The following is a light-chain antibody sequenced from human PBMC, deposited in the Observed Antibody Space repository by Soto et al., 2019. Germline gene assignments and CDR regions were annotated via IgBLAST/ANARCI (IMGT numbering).Light chain of an antibody. J-gene: IGKJ1*01. CDR1: QSISSW. CDR3: EQYNINSEA. CDR2: QAS. V-gene: IGKV1-5*03. Sequence: DIQMTQSPSTLSASVGDRVTITCRASQSISSWLAWYQQKPGKAPKLLIYQASSLESGVPSRFSGGGSGTEFTLTISSLQPKEFATEYCEQYNINSEAFGQGTKVEIK.